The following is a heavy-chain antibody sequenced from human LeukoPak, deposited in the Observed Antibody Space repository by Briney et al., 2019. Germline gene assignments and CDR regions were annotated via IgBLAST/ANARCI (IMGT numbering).Heavy chain of an antibody. CDR2: IYYSGST. V-gene: IGHV4-59*08. J-gene: IGHJ4*02. Sequence: SETLSLTCTVSGGSISSYYWSWIRQPPGKGLEWIGYIYYSGSTNYNPSLKSRVTISVDTSKNRFSLKLSSVTAADTAVYYCARHWTPYYDFWSGSPIFDYWGQGTLVTVSS. D-gene: IGHD3-3*01. CDR3: ARHWTPYYDFWSGSPIFDY. CDR1: GGSISSYY.